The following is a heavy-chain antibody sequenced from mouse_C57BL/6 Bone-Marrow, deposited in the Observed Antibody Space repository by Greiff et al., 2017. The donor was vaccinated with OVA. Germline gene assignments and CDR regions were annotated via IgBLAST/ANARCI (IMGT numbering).Heavy chain of an antibody. Sequence: EVKLVESGGDLVKPGGSLKLSCAASGFTFSSYTMSWVRQTPEKRLEWVATISGGGGNTYYPDSVKGRFTISRDNAKNTLYLQMSSLRSEDTAWYYCASYSYAMDYWGQGTSVTVSS. CDR2: ISGGGGNT. CDR3: ASYSYAMDY. CDR1: GFTFSSYT. D-gene: IGHD2-1*01. V-gene: IGHV5-9*01. J-gene: IGHJ4*01.